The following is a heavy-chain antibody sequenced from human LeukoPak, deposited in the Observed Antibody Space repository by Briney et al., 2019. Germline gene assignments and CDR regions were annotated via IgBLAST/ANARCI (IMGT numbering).Heavy chain of an antibody. CDR3: ARDGHWARVLAGSAFDI. V-gene: IGHV3-30-3*01. CDR1: GFNFGPYW. Sequence: PGGSLRLSRAASGFNFGPYWMSWVRQAPGKGLEWVAVISYDGSNKYYADSVKGRFTISRDNSKNTLYLQMNSLRAEDTAVYYCARDGHWARVLAGSAFDIWGQGTMVTVSS. CDR2: ISYDGSNK. J-gene: IGHJ3*02. D-gene: IGHD2-8*01.